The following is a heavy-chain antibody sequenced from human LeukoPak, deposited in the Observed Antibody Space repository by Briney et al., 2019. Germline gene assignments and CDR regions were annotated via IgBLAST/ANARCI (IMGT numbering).Heavy chain of an antibody. V-gene: IGHV3-53*01. Sequence: GGSLRLSCAASGFTFSSYAMSWVRQAPGKGLEWVSVIYSGGSTYYADSVKGRFTISRDNSKNTLYLQMNSLRAEDTAVYYCASGTIPYYYYMDVWGKGTTVTVSS. CDR2: IYSGGST. CDR3: ASGTIPYYYYMDV. CDR1: GFTFSSYA. D-gene: IGHD3-9*01. J-gene: IGHJ6*03.